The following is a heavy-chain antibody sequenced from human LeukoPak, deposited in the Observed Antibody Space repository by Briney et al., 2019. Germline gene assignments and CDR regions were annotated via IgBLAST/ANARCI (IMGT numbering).Heavy chain of an antibody. CDR3: ARRHHNWDY. D-gene: IGHD5-24*01. V-gene: IGHV4-59*08. J-gene: IGHJ4*02. CDR1: GGSISNYY. CDR2: IYYSGST. Sequence: PSETLSLTCTVSGGSISNYYWSWIRQPPGKGLEYIGYIYYSGSTNYNPSLKSRVTISLDTSKNQFSLKLSSVIAADTAVYYCARRHHNWDYWGQGTLVTVSS.